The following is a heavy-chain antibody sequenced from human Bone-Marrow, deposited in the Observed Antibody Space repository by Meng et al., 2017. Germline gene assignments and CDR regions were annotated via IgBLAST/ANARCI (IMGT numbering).Heavy chain of an antibody. J-gene: IGHJ2*01. CDR3: ARERGSRQFDL. D-gene: IGHD3-10*01. Sequence: GESLTISCVASGFTLSSYWMGWVRQAPGKGLEWVANIKQDGSEMYYVDSVKGRFTISRDNAKNSLYVQMNSLRVEDTAVYYCARERGSRQFDLWGRGTLVTVSS. CDR2: IKQDGSEM. V-gene: IGHV3-7*01. CDR1: GFTLSSYW.